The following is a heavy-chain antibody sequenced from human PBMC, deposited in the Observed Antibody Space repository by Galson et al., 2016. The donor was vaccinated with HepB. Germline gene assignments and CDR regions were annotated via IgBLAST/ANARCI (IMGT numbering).Heavy chain of an antibody. CDR1: GYSFTSQW. J-gene: IGHJ6*02. V-gene: IGHV5-51*01. CDR2: IYPGDSDT. D-gene: IGHD3-10*01. CDR3: ARLGKPPAYGSGSRFHYYYGMDV. Sequence: QSGAEVKKPGESLRISRKGSGYSFTSQWIGWVRQMPGKGLEWMGIIYPGDSDTRYSPSFQGQVTIPAAKSIRTAYLQWSSLKASDTAMYYCARLGKPPAYGSGSRFHYYYGMDVWGQGTTVTVSS.